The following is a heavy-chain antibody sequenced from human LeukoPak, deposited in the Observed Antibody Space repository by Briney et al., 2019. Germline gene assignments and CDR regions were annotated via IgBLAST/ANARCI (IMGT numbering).Heavy chain of an antibody. J-gene: IGHJ6*03. CDR2: VTDTGNR. D-gene: IGHD6-19*01. CDR1: GGXFSGYY. Sequence: SETLSLTCAVYGGXFSGYYCTWIRQPPGKGLEWIGEVTDTGNRNYSPSLRSRVTISIDTSRNQFSLKVSSVTAADTSVFYCARGRGSSSGWGHYYYSMDVWGLGTTVTVSS. V-gene: IGHV4-34*01. CDR3: ARGRGSSSGWGHYYYSMDV.